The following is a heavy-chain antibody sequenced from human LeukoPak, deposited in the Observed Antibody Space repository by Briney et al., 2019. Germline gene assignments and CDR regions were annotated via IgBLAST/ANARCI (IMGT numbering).Heavy chain of an antibody. CDR3: ARACSSTSCYEEDYYGMDV. D-gene: IGHD2-2*01. Sequence: GESLKFSCKGSGYSFTSYWIGWVRQMPRKGLEWMRIIYSGDSDTRYSPSFQGQVTISADKSISTANLQWSSLKASDTAMYYCARACSSTSCYEEDYYGMDVWGKGTTVTVSS. CDR1: GYSFTSYW. J-gene: IGHJ6*04. CDR2: IYSGDSDT. V-gene: IGHV5-51*01.